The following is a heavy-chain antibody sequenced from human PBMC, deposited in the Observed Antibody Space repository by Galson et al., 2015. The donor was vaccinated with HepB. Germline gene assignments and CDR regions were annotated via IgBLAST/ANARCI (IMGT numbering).Heavy chain of an antibody. D-gene: IGHD2-15*01. CDR3: VKDCSGGSCYSRSLSDY. V-gene: IGHV1-69*13. CDR1: GGTFSSYA. J-gene: IGHJ4*02. CDR2: IIPIFGTA. Sequence: SVKVSCKASGGTFSSYAISWVRQAPGQGLEWMGGIIPIFGTANYAQKFQGRVTITADESTSTAYMELSSLRSEDTAVYYCVKDCSGGSCYSRSLSDYWGQGTLVTVSS.